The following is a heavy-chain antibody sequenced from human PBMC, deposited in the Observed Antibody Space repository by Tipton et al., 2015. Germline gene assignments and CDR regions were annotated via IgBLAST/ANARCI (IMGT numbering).Heavy chain of an antibody. Sequence: SLRLSCAASGFTFSSYSMNWVRQAPGKGLEWVSYISSSGSTIYYADSVKGRFTISRDNAKNLLYLQMNSLRAEDTAVYYCAREGSGWYGADYWGQGTLVTVSS. CDR2: ISSSGSTI. D-gene: IGHD6-19*01. CDR1: GFTFSSYS. CDR3: AREGSGWYGADY. J-gene: IGHJ4*02. V-gene: IGHV3-48*04.